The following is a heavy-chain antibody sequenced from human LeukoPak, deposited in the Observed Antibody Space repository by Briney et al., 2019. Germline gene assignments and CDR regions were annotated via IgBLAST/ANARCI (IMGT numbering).Heavy chain of an antibody. Sequence: PGGSLRLSCAASGFTFSSYEMNWVRQAPGKGLEWVSYISSSGSTIYYADSVKGRFTISRDNAKNSLYLQMNSLRAEDTAVYYCARALGEYSSGWYEIYEPDAFDIWGQGTMVTVSS. CDR2: ISSSGSTI. CDR3: ARALGEYSSGWYEIYEPDAFDI. CDR1: GFTFSSYE. J-gene: IGHJ3*02. V-gene: IGHV3-48*03. D-gene: IGHD6-19*01.